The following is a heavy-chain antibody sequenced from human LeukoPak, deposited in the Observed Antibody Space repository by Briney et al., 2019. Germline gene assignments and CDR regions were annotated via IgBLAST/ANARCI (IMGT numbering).Heavy chain of an antibody. J-gene: IGHJ4*02. CDR1: GGSISSGGYY. CDR2: IYHSGST. V-gene: IGHV4-30-2*01. Sequence: SETLSLTCTVSGGSISSGGYYWSWIRQPPGKGLEWIGYIYHSGSTYYNPSLKSRVTISIDRSKNQFSLKLSSVTAADTAVYYCARVPYDSSGWPLDYWGQGTLVTVSS. D-gene: IGHD3-22*01. CDR3: ARVPYDSSGWPLDY.